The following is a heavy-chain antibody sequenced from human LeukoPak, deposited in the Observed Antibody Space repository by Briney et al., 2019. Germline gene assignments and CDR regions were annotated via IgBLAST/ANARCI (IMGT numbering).Heavy chain of an antibody. CDR1: GFTFSSYW. Sequence: GGSLRLSCAASGFTFSSYWMSWVRQAPGKGLEWVSGISWNSGSIGYADSVKGRFTISRDNAKNSLYLQMNSLRAEDTALYYXXXXXXARYYYDSVAFDIWGQGTMVTVSS. CDR2: ISWNSGSI. J-gene: IGHJ3*02. V-gene: IGHV3-9*01. D-gene: IGHD3-22*01. CDR3: XXXXXARYYYDSVAFDI.